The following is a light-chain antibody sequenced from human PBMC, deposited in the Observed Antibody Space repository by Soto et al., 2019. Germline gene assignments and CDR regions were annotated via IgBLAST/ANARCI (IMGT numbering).Light chain of an antibody. V-gene: IGLV2-11*01. CDR3: CSYAGSYIYV. J-gene: IGLJ1*01. Sequence: QSALTQPRSVSGSPGQSVTISCPGTSSDVGGYNYLSWYQPHPGKAPKLMIYDVSKRPSGVPDRFSGSKSGNTASLTISGLQAEDEADYYCCSYAGSYIYVFGTGNKLTVL. CDR2: DVS. CDR1: SSDVGGYNY.